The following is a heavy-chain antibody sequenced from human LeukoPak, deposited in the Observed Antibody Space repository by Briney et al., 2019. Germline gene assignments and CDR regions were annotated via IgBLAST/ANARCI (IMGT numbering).Heavy chain of an antibody. D-gene: IGHD3-3*01. CDR3: ARDWPHFGVENNWFDP. CDR1: GGSISSYY. Sequence: PSETLSLTCTVSGGSISSYYWSWIRQPAGKGLEWIGRIYTSGSTNYNPSLKSRATMSVATSQNQFSLKLSSVTAAATAVYYCARDWPHFGVENNWFDPWGQGTLVTVSS. CDR2: IYTSGST. J-gene: IGHJ5*02. V-gene: IGHV4-4*07.